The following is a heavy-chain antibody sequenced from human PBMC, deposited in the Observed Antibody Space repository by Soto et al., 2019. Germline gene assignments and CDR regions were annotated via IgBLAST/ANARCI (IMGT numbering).Heavy chain of an antibody. Sequence: GGSLRLSCAASGFTFSSYTMNWVRQAPGKGLEWVSYISSSSSTIYYADSVKGRFTISRDNAKNSLYLQMNSLRDEDTAVYYCARDLSRITIFGVVPYWGQGTLVTVSS. J-gene: IGHJ4*02. V-gene: IGHV3-48*02. CDR3: ARDLSRITIFGVVPY. CDR1: GFTFSSYT. CDR2: ISSSSSTI. D-gene: IGHD3-3*01.